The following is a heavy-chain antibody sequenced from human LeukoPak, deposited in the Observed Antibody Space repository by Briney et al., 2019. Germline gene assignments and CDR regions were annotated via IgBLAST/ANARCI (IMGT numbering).Heavy chain of an antibody. D-gene: IGHD3-9*01. V-gene: IGHV1-18*01. J-gene: IGHJ4*02. CDR1: GYTFTSYA. Sequence: ASVKVSCKASGYTFTSYAMNWVRQAPGQGLECMGWISTYDDNIKYAQSLQGRLTLTIDTSTSTAYMELRSLTSDDTAVYYCARETYSNILTGTDYWGPGTLVTVSS. CDR2: ISTYDDNI. CDR3: ARETYSNILTGTDY.